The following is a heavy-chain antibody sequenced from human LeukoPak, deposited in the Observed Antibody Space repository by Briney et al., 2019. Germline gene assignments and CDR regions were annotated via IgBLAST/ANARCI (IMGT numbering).Heavy chain of an antibody. CDR1: GFTFSSYA. CDR2: MSGSGGST. Sequence: GGSLRLSCAASGFTFSSYAMSWVRQAPGKGLEWVSSMSGSGGSTYYADSVKGRLTISRDDSKNTLYLQMNSLRAEDTAVYYCARVRYGELDVWGQGTTVTVSS. CDR3: ARVRYGELDV. J-gene: IGHJ6*02. V-gene: IGHV3-23*01. D-gene: IGHD4-17*01.